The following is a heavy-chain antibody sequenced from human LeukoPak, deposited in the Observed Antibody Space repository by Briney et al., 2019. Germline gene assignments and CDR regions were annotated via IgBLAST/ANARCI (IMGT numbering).Heavy chain of an antibody. Sequence: SETPSLTCTVSGGSISSYYWSWIRQPPGKGLEWIGYIYYSGSTNYNPSLKSRVTISVDTSKNQFSLKLSSVTAADTAVYYCARGRSHVLRYFDWLLTSGWFDPWGQGTLVTVSS. CDR1: GGSISSYY. J-gene: IGHJ5*02. V-gene: IGHV4-59*01. D-gene: IGHD3-9*01. CDR2: IYYSGST. CDR3: ARGRSHVLRYFDWLLTSGWFDP.